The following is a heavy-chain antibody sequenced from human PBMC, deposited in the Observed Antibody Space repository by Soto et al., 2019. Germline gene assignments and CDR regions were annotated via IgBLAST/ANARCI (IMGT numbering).Heavy chain of an antibody. D-gene: IGHD1-7*01. CDR2: ISFNGSNK. CDR1: GFTFSSYA. CDR3: ARDGIGGTVFRGYLDY. Sequence: GGSLRLSCAASGFTFSSYAMSWVRQAPGKGLEWVAIISFNGSNKEYADSVKGRFTISRDNSKNTLYLQMNTLGAEDTAVYYCARDGIGGTVFRGYLDYWGRGTVVTVSS. J-gene: IGHJ4*02. V-gene: IGHV3-33*08.